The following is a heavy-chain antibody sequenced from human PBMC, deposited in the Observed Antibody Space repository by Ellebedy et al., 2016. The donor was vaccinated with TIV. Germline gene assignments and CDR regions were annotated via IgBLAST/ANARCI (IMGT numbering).Heavy chain of an antibody. CDR2: ITSDGSDT. V-gene: IGHV3-74*01. CDR1: GFISSAFW. Sequence: PGGSLRLSCAMSGFISSAFWMHWVRQVPGKGLVWVSRITSDGSDTRYADSVKGRFTISRDNGKNTLYLQMDSLRVEDTAMYYCVKVFYGSGSSLQHWGQGTLVAVSS. CDR3: VKVFYGSGSSLQH. D-gene: IGHD3-10*01. J-gene: IGHJ1*01.